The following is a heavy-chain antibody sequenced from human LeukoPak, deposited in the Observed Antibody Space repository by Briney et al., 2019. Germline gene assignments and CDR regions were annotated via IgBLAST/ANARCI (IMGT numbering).Heavy chain of an antibody. Sequence: SETLSLTRTVSGGSISSYYWRWIRQPPGKGLEWIGYIYYSGSTNYNPSLKSRVTISVDTSKHQSSLKLSSVTAADTAVYYCARQKVGATYWFDPWGQGTLVTVSS. D-gene: IGHD1-26*01. V-gene: IGHV4-59*01. CDR2: IYYSGST. CDR3: ARQKVGATYWFDP. CDR1: GGSISSYY. J-gene: IGHJ5*02.